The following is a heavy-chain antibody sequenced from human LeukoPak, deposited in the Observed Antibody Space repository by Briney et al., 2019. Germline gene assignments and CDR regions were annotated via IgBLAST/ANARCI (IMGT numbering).Heavy chain of an antibody. CDR2: ISAYNGNT. D-gene: IGHD2-2*02. J-gene: IGHJ4*02. V-gene: IGHV1-18*01. Sequence: ASVKVSCKASGYTFTSYGISWVRQAPGQGLEWMGWISAYNGNTNYAQKLQGRVTMTTDTSTSTAYMELRSLRSDDTAVYYCARAWAPFGGVVPAVIPGGYWGQGTLVT. CDR1: GYTFTSYG. CDR3: ARAWAPFGGVVPAVIPGGY.